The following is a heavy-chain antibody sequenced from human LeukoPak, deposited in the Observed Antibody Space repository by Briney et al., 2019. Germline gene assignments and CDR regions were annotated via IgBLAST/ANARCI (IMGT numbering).Heavy chain of an antibody. V-gene: IGHV3-23*01. J-gene: IGHJ4*02. CDR1: GFTFSSYA. D-gene: IGHD6-13*01. Sequence: GGSLRLSCAASGFTFSSYAMIWVRQAPGKGREGVAAISGSGGSTYYADSVKGRFTISRDNSKNTLYLQMNSLRAEDTAVYYCAKVRGSSWYYSDWGQGTLVTVSS. CDR2: ISGSGGST. CDR3: AKVRGSSWYYSD.